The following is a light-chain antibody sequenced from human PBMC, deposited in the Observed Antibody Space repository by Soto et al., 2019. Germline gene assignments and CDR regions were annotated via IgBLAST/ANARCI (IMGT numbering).Light chain of an antibody. Sequence: QSVLTQPASVSGSPGQSITISCTGTSSDVGIYNLVSWYQQHPGKAPRLMVYDGSKRPSGVSYRFSGSKSGNSASLTISGLQAEDEADYYCCSYAGSGTWVFGGGTQLTVL. CDR1: SSDVGIYNL. CDR3: CSYAGSGTWV. J-gene: IGLJ3*02. CDR2: DGS. V-gene: IGLV2-23*01.